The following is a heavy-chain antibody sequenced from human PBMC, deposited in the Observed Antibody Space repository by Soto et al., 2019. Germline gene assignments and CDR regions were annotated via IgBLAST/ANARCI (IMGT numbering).Heavy chain of an antibody. J-gene: IGHJ6*02. V-gene: IGHV4-59*01. Sequence: PSETLSLTCTVSGGSISSYYWSWIRQPPGKGLEWIGYIYYSGSTNYNPSLKSRVTISVDTSKNQFSLKLSSVTAADTAVYYCARERGRSVDVWGQGTTVTVSS. CDR2: IYYSGST. CDR3: ARERGRSVDV. CDR1: GGSISSYY.